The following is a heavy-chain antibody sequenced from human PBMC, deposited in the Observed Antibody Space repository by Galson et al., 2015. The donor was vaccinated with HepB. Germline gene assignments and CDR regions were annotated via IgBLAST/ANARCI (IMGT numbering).Heavy chain of an antibody. CDR1: GYTLTELS. CDR2: FDPEDGET. V-gene: IGHV1-24*01. Sequence: SVKVSCKVSGYTLTELSMHWVRQAPGKELEWMGGFDPEDGETIYAQKFRGRVTMTEDTSTDTAYMELSSLRSEDTAVYYCATDRYDKGWFDPWGQGTLVTVSS. D-gene: IGHD3-22*01. CDR3: ATDRYDKGWFDP. J-gene: IGHJ5*02.